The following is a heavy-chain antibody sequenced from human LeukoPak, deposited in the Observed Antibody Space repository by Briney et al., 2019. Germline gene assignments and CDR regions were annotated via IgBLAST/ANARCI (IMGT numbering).Heavy chain of an antibody. CDR3: ARESIAAADFDY. J-gene: IGHJ4*02. D-gene: IGHD6-13*01. CDR1: GFTFSSYT. CDR2: ITSTSSYI. V-gene: IGHV3-21*06. Sequence: GGSLRLSCAASGFTFSSYTINWVRQPPGKGLEWVSSITSTSSYIYYADSVKGRFTISRDNAENSLYLHMNSLRAEDTAVYYCARESIAAADFDYWGQGTLVTVSS.